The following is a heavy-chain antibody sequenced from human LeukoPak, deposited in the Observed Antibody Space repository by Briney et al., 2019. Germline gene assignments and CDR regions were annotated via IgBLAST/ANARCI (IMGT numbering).Heavy chain of an antibody. CDR2: INPNSGGT. J-gene: IGHJ4*02. Sequence: ASVTVSRKASGYTFTGYYMHLLRQAPAQGLEWMGWINPNSGGTNYAQKFQGRVTMTRDTSISTAYMELSRLRSDNTAVYYCARCLTLEYCSGGSCYDDYFDYWGQGTLVTVSS. V-gene: IGHV1-2*02. CDR3: ARCLTLEYCSGGSCYDDYFDY. D-gene: IGHD2-15*01. CDR1: GYTFTGYY.